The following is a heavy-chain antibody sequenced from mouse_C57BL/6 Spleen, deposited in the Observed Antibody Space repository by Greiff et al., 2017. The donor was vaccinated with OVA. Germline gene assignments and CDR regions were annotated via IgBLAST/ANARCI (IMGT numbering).Heavy chain of an antibody. D-gene: IGHD2-1*01. J-gene: IGHJ4*01. V-gene: IGHV1-82*01. CDR1: GYAFSSSW. CDR2: IYPGDGDT. CDR3: AIYGNSSYYAMDY. Sequence: VMLVESGPELVKPGASVKISCKASGYAFSSSWMNWVKQRPGKGLEWIGRIYPGDGDTNYNGKFKGKATLTADKSSSTAYMQLSSLTSEDSAVYFCAIYGNSSYYAMDYWGQGTSVTVSS.